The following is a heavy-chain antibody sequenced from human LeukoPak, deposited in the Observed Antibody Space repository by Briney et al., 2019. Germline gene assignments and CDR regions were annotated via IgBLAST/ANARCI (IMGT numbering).Heavy chain of an antibody. J-gene: IGHJ6*04. CDR2: INHSGST. D-gene: IGHD3-10*01. Sequence: SETLSLTCAVYGGSFSGYYWSWIRQPPGKGLEWIGEINHSGSTNYNPSLKSRVTISADTSKNQFSLKLSSVTAADTAVYYCARGNYYGSGSYCTPTYYYYGMDVWGKGTTVTVSS. CDR3: ARGNYYGSGSYCTPTYYYYGMDV. CDR1: GGSFSGYY. V-gene: IGHV4-34*01.